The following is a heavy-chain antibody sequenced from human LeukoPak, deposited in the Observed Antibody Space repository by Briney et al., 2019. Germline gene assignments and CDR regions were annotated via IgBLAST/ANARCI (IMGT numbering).Heavy chain of an antibody. CDR2: ISGSGGST. D-gene: IGHD6-13*01. CDR3: AKAKQLAASPDY. J-gene: IGHJ4*02. V-gene: IGHV3-23*01. CDR1: RFTFINYA. Sequence: GGSLRLSCAASRFTFINYAMSWVRQAPGKGLEWVSAISGSGGSTYYADSVKGRFTNSRDNSKNTLYLQMNSLRAEDTAVYYCAKAKQLAASPDYWGQGTLVAVSS.